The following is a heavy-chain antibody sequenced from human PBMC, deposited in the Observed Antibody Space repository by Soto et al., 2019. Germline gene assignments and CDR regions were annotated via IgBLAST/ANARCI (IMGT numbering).Heavy chain of an antibody. D-gene: IGHD2-21*02. CDR2: IYCSGST. J-gene: IGHJ4*02. Sequence: PSETLSITCTFTGDSISIRSYYWGWIRQPPGKGLEWIGSIYCSGSTYNNPSLRSRVSMSIDTSKDQFSLKLKSVTAADTALYFCARQRTSVVTKAYFDVWGPGSLVTVSS. CDR3: ARQRTSVVTKAYFDV. CDR1: GDSISIRSYY. V-gene: IGHV4-39*01.